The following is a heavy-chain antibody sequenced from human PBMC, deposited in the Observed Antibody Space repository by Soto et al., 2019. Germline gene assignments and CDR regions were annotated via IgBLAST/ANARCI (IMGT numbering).Heavy chain of an antibody. V-gene: IGHV3-23*01. D-gene: IGHD2-2*01. Sequence: GGSLRLSCAASGFTFSSYAMSWVRQAPGKGLEWVAVISDSGSSTYYADSVKGRFTISRDNSKNTLYLQMNSLRAEDTAVYYCARGYCSSTSCPIDYWGQGTLVTVSS. CDR3: ARGYCSSTSCPIDY. J-gene: IGHJ4*02. CDR1: GFTFSSYA. CDR2: ISDSGSST.